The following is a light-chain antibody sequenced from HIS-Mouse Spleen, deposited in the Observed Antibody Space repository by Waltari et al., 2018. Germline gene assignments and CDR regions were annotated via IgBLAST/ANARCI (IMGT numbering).Light chain of an antibody. CDR3: QAWDSSTYV. CDR2: QDS. J-gene: IGLJ1*01. V-gene: IGLV3-1*01. Sequence: SYELTQPPSVSVSPGQTASITCSGDKLGDKYACWYQQKPGQSPGLVIYQDSKRTSGIPERFAGSNSGNTATLTISGTQAMDEADYYCQAWDSSTYVFGTGTKVTVL. CDR1: KLGDKY.